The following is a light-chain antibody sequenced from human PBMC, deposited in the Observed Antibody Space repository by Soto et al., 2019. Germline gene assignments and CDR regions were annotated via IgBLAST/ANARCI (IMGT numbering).Light chain of an antibody. CDR2: DAS. Sequence: AVQLTQSPSSLSTSVGDRVTITCRASQGISNALAWYQQKPGKAPKLLIYDASSLESGVPSRFSGSGSGTDFTLTISSLQPEDFAAYYCQHFNSSPYTFGQGTKLEI. J-gene: IGKJ2*01. V-gene: IGKV1-13*02. CDR3: QHFNSSPYT. CDR1: QGISNA.